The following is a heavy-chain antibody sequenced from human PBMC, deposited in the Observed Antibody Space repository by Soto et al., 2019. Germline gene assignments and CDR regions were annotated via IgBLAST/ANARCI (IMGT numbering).Heavy chain of an antibody. CDR2: ISAYNGNT. CDR3: ARDSRLISESGDFDY. Sequence: QVQLVQSGAEVKKPGASVKVSCKASGYTFTSYGISWVRQAPGQGLEWMGWISAYNGNTNSAQKLQGRVTMTTNTSTSTAYMEMRSLSSDDTAVYYCARDSRLISESGDFDYWGQGTLVTVSS. J-gene: IGHJ4*02. CDR1: GYTFTSYG. V-gene: IGHV1-18*01. D-gene: IGHD3-16*01.